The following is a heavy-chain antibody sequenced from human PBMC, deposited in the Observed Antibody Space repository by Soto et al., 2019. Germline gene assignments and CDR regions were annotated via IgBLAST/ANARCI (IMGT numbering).Heavy chain of an antibody. CDR2: ISSNGGST. V-gene: IGHV3-64*04. CDR1: GFTFSSYA. Sequence: GGSLRLSCSASGFTFSSYAMHWVRQAPGKGLEYVSAISSNGGSTYYADSVKGRFTISRDNSKNTLYLQMNSLRAEDTAVYYCAKVKQLWGTIDYWGQGTLVTVSS. CDR3: AKVKQLWGTIDY. J-gene: IGHJ4*02. D-gene: IGHD5-18*01.